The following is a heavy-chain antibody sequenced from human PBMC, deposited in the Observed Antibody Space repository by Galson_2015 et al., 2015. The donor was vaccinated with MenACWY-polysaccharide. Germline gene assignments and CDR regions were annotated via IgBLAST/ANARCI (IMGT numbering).Heavy chain of an antibody. V-gene: IGHV3-73*01. J-gene: IGHJ4*02. CDR2: IRSKANSYAT. CDR3: TRHIHDTPFIAVAVDFDY. Sequence: SLRLSCAASGFTFSGSAMHWVRQASGKGLEWVGRIRSKANSYATAYAASVKGRFTISRDDSKNTAYLQMNSLKTEDTAVYYCTRHIHDTPFIAVAVDFDYWGQGTLVTVSS. CDR1: GFTFSGSA. D-gene: IGHD6-19*01.